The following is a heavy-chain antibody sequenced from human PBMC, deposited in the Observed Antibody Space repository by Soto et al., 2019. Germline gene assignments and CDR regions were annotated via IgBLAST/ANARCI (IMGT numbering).Heavy chain of an antibody. Sequence: SETLSLTCTVSGGSISSGGYYWSWIRQHPGKGLEWIGYIYYSGSTYYNPSLKSRVTISVDTSKNQFSLKLSSVTAADTAVYYCARVPKNRGGYIYWFDPWGQGTLVTVSS. D-gene: IGHD2-15*01. V-gene: IGHV4-31*03. CDR2: IYYSGST. J-gene: IGHJ5*02. CDR1: GGSISSGGYY. CDR3: ARVPKNRGGYIYWFDP.